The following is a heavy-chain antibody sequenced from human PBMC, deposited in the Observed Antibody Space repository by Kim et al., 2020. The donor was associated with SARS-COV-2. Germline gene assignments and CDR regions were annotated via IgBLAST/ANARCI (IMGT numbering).Heavy chain of an antibody. V-gene: IGHV3-30-3*01. Sequence: GGSLRLSCAASGFTFSSYAMHWVRQAPGKGLEWVAVISYDGSNKYYADSVKGRFTISRDNSKNTLYLQMNSLRAEDTAVYYCARELKVRGSSRFDPWGQGTLVTVSS. CDR2: ISYDGSNK. CDR3: ARELKVRGSSRFDP. CDR1: GFTFSSYA. J-gene: IGHJ5*02. D-gene: IGHD3-10*01.